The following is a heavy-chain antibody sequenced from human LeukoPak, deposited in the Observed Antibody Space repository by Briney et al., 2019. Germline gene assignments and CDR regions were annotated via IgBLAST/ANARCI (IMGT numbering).Heavy chain of an antibody. D-gene: IGHD3-10*01. J-gene: IGHJ4*02. CDR1: GFTFTSHA. V-gene: IGHV3-30*18. CDR2: ISYDGSNK. CDR3: AKERGVLLWFGDEPLDY. Sequence: GGSLRLSCATSGFTFTSHAMTWVRQAPGKGLEWVAVISYDGSNKYYADSVKGRFTISRDNSKNTLYLQMNSLRAEDTAVYYCAKERGVLLWFGDEPLDYWGQGTLVTVSS.